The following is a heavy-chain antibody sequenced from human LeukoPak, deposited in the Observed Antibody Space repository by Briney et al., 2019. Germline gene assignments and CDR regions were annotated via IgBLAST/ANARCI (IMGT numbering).Heavy chain of an antibody. V-gene: IGHV1-2*06. CDR3: ARDYCGGDCFPDY. D-gene: IGHD2-21*02. CDR2: INPNSGDT. CDR1: GYTFTGYY. J-gene: IGHJ4*02. Sequence: ASVKVSCKASGYTFTGYYVHWVRQAPGQGLEWMGRINPNSGDTNHAQKFQGRVTMTRDTSISTAYMELSRLRSDDTAVYYCARDYCGGDCFPDYWGQGTLVTVSS.